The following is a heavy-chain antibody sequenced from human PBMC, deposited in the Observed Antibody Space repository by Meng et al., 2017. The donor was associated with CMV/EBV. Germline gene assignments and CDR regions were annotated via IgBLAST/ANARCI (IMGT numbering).Heavy chain of an antibody. V-gene: IGHV1-69*01. CDR1: RGTFSSYT. Sequence: ASRGTFSSYTISWVRQAPGQGLEWMGGIIPIFGTANYAQKFQGRVTITADESTSTAYMELSSLRSEDTAVYYCALSYYYDSSGYYYYWGQGTLVTVSS. D-gene: IGHD3-22*01. CDR3: ALSYYYDSSGYYYY. J-gene: IGHJ4*02. CDR2: IIPIFGTA.